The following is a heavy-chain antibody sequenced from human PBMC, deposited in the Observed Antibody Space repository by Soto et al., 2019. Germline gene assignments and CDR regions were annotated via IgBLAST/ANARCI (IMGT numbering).Heavy chain of an antibody. Sequence: SPTLSLTCAISGDSVSSNSAAWNWIRQSPSRGLEWLGRTYYRSKWYSNYSVSVKSRITINPDTSKNQFSLQLNSVTPEDTSVYYRARIQSSPSPDMDAWGQGTTVTVS. J-gene: IGHJ6*01. CDR2: TYYRSKWYS. CDR1: GDSVSSNSAA. V-gene: IGHV6-1*01. D-gene: IGHD6-6*01. CDR3: ARIQSSPSPDMDA.